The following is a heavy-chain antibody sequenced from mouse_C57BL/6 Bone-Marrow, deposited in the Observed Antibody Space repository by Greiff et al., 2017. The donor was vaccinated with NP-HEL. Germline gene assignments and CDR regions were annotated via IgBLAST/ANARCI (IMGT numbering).Heavy chain of an antibody. V-gene: IGHV5-9-1*02. D-gene: IGHD1-1*01. Sequence: EVKLMESGEGLVKPGGSLKLSCAASGFTFSSYAMSWVRQTPEKRLEWVAYISSGGDYIYYADTVKGRFTISRDNARNTLYLQMSSLKSEYTAMYYCTRGYYGSSFYYFDYWGQGTTLTVSS. CDR3: TRGYYGSSFYYFDY. J-gene: IGHJ2*01. CDR2: ISSGGDYI. CDR1: GFTFSSYA.